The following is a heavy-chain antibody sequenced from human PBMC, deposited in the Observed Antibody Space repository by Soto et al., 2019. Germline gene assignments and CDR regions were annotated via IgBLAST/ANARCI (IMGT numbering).Heavy chain of an antibody. CDR2: IWYDGSNK. D-gene: IGHD5-12*01. V-gene: IGHV3-33*01. J-gene: IGHJ4*02. CDR1: GFTFSSHG. CDR3: ATLGGGYSGYALDY. Sequence: QPGGSLRLSCAASGFTFSSHGMHWVRQAPGKGLEWAAIIWYDGSNKYYADSVKGRFTISRDNSKNTVYLQMNSLRAEDTAVYYCATLGGGYSGYALDYWGQGALVTVSS.